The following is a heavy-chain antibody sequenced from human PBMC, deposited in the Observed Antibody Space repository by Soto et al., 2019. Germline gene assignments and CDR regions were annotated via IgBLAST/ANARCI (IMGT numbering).Heavy chain of an antibody. CDR3: ARGLQMENDAFVI. D-gene: IGHD2-8*01. CDR1: GFTFSSYG. J-gene: IGHJ3*02. V-gene: IGHV3-33*01. CDR2: IWYDGSNK. Sequence: QVQLVESGGGVVQPGRSLRLSCAASGFTFSSYGMHWVRQAPGKGLEWVAVIWYDGSNKYYADSVKGRFTISRDNSKNTLYLQMNSLRAEDTAVYYCARGLQMENDAFVIWGQGTMVTVSS.